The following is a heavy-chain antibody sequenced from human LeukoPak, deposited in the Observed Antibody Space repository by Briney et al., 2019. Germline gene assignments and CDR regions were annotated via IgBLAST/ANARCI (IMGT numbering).Heavy chain of an antibody. Sequence: PGGSLRLSCAASGFTFSSYEMNWVRQAPGKGLEWVAYISSSGSTIYYADFVKRRFTIARNNAKNSLYLQMNSLRAEDTAVYYCAELGITMIGGVWGKGTTVTISS. CDR1: GFTFSSYE. V-gene: IGHV3-48*03. CDR3: AELGITMIGGV. CDR2: ISSSGSTI. J-gene: IGHJ6*04. D-gene: IGHD3-10*02.